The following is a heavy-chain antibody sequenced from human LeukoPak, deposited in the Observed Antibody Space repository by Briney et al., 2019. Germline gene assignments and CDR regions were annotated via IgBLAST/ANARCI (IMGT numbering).Heavy chain of an antibody. CDR2: ILYDGSMQ. CDR1: GFTFSSYS. D-gene: IGHD3-22*01. CDR3: ARDPGGPTTYDSSARDSLDY. V-gene: IGHV3-30*03. J-gene: IGHJ4*02. Sequence: GGSLRLSCAASGFTFSSYSMHWVRQAPGKGLEWLAVILYDGSMQYYAESMKGRLTISRDNSRNTVYMQMSSLRTEDTAVYYCARDPGGPTTYDSSARDSLDYWGQGTLVTVSS.